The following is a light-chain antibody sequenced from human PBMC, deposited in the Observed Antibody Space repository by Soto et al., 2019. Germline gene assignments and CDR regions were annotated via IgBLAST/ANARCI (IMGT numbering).Light chain of an antibody. CDR3: AAWDDSLRGWV. CDR1: SSNIGSNY. Sequence: QSALTQPPSASGTPGQRGTISFSESSSNIGSNYVSWYQQLPGTAPKLLIYRNNQRPSGVPDRFSGSRSGTSASLAVSGLRSEDEADYYCAAWDDSLRGWVFGGGTKVTVL. CDR2: RNN. J-gene: IGLJ3*02. V-gene: IGLV1-47*01.